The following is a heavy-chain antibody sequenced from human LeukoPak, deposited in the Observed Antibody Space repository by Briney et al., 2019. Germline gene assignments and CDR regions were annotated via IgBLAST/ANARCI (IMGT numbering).Heavy chain of an antibody. J-gene: IGHJ3*02. V-gene: IGHV3-9*01. D-gene: IGHD3-22*01. Sequence: GRSLTLSCVAPRFMVNDHATHWVRQTPGKGLEWVAGVFWNGVDKGYADSVKGRFTIFRDNSKNTLYLQMDSLRAEDTAVYYCAKDAQNYFDSSTYYEENAFDIWGQGTKVTVSS. CDR1: RFMVNDHA. CDR3: AKDAQNYFDSSTYYEENAFDI. CDR2: VFWNGVDK.